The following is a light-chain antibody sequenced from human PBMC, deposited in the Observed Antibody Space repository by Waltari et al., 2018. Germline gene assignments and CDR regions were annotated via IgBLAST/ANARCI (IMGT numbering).Light chain of an antibody. Sequence: QSVLTQPPSMSGAPGQRVTISCTGSSSNIGAGYDVHWYQRLPGAAPQVIIYDNNNRPSGVPDRVAGSKSGTSATLAITGLQAEDEADYYCQSYDTSLNAVFGGGTKLTVL. V-gene: IGLV1-40*01. CDR1: SSNIGAGYD. CDR2: DNN. J-gene: IGLJ2*01. CDR3: QSYDTSLNAV.